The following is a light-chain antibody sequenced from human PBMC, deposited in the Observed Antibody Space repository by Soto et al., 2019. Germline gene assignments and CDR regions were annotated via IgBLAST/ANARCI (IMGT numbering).Light chain of an antibody. J-gene: IGLJ7*01. V-gene: IGLV2-23*01. CDR1: SSDVGSYNL. CDR3: CSYAGSSTHAV. CDR2: EGS. Sequence: QSALTQPASVSGSPGQSITISCTGTSSDVGSYNLVSWYQQHPGKAPKLTIYEGSKRPSGVSNRFSGSKSGNTASLTISGLQAEDEADYYCCSYAGSSTHAVFGGGTQLTVL.